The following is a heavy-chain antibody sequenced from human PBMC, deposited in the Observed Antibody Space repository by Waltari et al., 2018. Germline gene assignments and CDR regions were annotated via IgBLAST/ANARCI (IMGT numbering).Heavy chain of an antibody. D-gene: IGHD6-19*01. J-gene: IGHJ4*02. CDR2: ISSSSSYI. Sequence: EVQLVESAGGLVKPGGSLRLSCAASGFTFSSSSMNWVRQAPGKGLEWVSSISSSSSYIYYADSVKGRFTISRDNAKNSLYLQMNSLRAEDTAVYYCARALAVAGTIDYWGQGTLVTVSS. CDR3: ARALAVAGTIDY. CDR1: GFTFSSSS. V-gene: IGHV3-21*01.